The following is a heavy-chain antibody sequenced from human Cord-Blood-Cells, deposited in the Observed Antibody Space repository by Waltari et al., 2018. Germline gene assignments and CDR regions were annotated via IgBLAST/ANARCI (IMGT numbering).Heavy chain of an antibody. D-gene: IGHD6-6*01. V-gene: IGHV1-2*02. CDR3: AIIAARHVSNDYYYYYMDV. J-gene: IGHJ6*03. CDR2: INPNSGGT. CDR1: GYTFTGYY. Sequence: QVQLVQSGAEVKKPGASVKVSCKASGYTFTGYYMHWVRQAPGQGLEWMGWINPNSGGTNYAQKFQGRVTMTRDTSISTAYMELSRLRSDDTAVYYCAIIAARHVSNDYYYYYMDVWGKGTTVTVSS.